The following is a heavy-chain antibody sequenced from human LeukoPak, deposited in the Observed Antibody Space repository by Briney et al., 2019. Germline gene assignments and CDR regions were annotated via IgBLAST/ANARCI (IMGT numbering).Heavy chain of an antibody. CDR1: GFTFSDYD. Sequence: GGSLRLSCVVSGFTFSDYDMTWIRQAPGKGLEWVSHISSSGNTVYYADSVKGRFTVSRDNAKNSLFLQVDSLRAEDTAVYYCASILGRIAAAGHDAFDIWGQGTMVTVSS. J-gene: IGHJ3*02. CDR3: ASILGRIAAAGHDAFDI. V-gene: IGHV3-11*01. D-gene: IGHD6-13*01. CDR2: ISSSGNTV.